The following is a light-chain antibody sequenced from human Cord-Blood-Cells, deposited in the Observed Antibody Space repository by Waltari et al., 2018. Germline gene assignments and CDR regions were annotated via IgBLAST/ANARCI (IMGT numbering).Light chain of an antibody. J-gene: IGKJ3*01. CDR2: GAS. CDR1: QSVSSSY. CDR3: QQYGSSPVVT. Sequence: ETVLTQSPGTLSLSPGERATLFCRASQSVSSSYLAWYQQKPGQSPRLLSYGASSRATGIPDRFGGSGSGTDFTLTISRLEPEGFAVYYWQQYGSSPVVTFGPGTKVDIK. V-gene: IGKV3-20*01.